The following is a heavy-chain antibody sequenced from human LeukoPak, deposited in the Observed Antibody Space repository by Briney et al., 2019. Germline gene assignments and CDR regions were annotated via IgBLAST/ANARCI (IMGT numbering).Heavy chain of an antibody. CDR1: GFTVSSNY. CDR2: IRSKAYGGTT. V-gene: IGHV3-49*04. Sequence: GGSLRLSCAASGFTVSSNYMSWVRQAPGKGLEWVGFIRSKAYGGTTEYAASVKGRFTISRDDSKSIAYLQMNSLKTEDTAVYYCTRGHCSGGSCYSFPWFDPWGQGTLVTVSS. CDR3: TRGHCSGGSCYSFPWFDP. J-gene: IGHJ5*02. D-gene: IGHD2-15*01.